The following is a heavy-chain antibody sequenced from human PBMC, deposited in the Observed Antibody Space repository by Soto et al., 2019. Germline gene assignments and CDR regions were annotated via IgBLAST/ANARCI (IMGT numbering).Heavy chain of an antibody. CDR2: IWYDGNNK. Sequence: GGSLRLSCAASRFTFSSYGMHWVRQAPGKGLEWVAVIWYDGNNKYYADSVKGRFTISRDNSKNTLYLQMNSLRAEDTAVYYCARGLELEFFDYYYCMDVWGQGTTVTVS. CDR1: RFTFSSYG. J-gene: IGHJ6*02. CDR3: ARGLELEFFDYYYCMDV. V-gene: IGHV3-33*01. D-gene: IGHD1-7*01.